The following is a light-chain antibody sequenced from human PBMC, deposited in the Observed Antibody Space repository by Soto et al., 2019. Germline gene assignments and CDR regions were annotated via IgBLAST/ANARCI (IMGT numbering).Light chain of an antibody. V-gene: IGLV1-51*01. CDR2: DSD. Sequence: QSALTQPPSVSAAPGQKVTIACSGRSSNIGKNYVTWYQQLPGTAPKLLIYDSDKRPSVIPDRFSGSKSGTSATLGITGLQTGDEADYYCATWDSSLNVVVFGGGTKLTVL. J-gene: IGLJ2*01. CDR3: ATWDSSLNVVV. CDR1: SSNIGKNY.